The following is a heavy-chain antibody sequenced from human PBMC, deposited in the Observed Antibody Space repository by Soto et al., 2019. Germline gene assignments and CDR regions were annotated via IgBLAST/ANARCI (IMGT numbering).Heavy chain of an antibody. CDR2: IRSKANSYAT. D-gene: IGHD3-3*01. Sequence: PGGSLRLSCAASGFTFSGSAMHWVRQASGKGLEWVGRIRSKANSYATAYDASVKGRFTISRDDSKNTAYLQMNSLKTEDTAVYYCTRHLGDFWSGYYDLWFDPWGQGTLVTVSS. J-gene: IGHJ5*02. CDR1: GFTFSGSA. CDR3: TRHLGDFWSGYYDLWFDP. V-gene: IGHV3-73*01.